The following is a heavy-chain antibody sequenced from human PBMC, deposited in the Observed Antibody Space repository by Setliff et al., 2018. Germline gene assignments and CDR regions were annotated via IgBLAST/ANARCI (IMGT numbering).Heavy chain of an antibody. J-gene: IGHJ3*02. V-gene: IGHV3-23*01. CDR2: ITGNGNSL. Sequence: PGGSLRLSCAASGFTFGFYAMAWVRQAPEKGPEWVSTITGNGNSLYYADSVKGRFIVSRDNSKNTMYLQLRSLRADDTAIYYCAKDRKNYYDTSGYPDAFDIWGQGTTVTVSS. D-gene: IGHD3-22*01. CDR3: AKDRKNYYDTSGYPDAFDI. CDR1: GFTFGFYA.